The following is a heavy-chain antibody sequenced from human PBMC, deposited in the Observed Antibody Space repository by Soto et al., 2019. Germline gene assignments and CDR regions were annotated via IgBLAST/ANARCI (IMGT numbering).Heavy chain of an antibody. CDR1: GFTSSSYA. D-gene: IGHD4-17*01. CDR2: ISGSGGTTYT. J-gene: IGHJ4*02. Sequence: EVQLLESGGGLVQPGGSLRLSCAASGFTSSSYAMSWVRQAPGKGLEWVSAISGSGGTTYTYYADSVKGRFTISRDNSQNTLYPQKHSLRPEDTDVYYCAERRDYGGNYRDYWGQGTLVTVSS. CDR3: AERRDYGGNYRDY. V-gene: IGHV3-23*01.